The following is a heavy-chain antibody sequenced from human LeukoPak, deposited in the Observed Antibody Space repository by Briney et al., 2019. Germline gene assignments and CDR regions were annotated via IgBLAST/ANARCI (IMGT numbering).Heavy chain of an antibody. CDR2: IRYDGSNK. J-gene: IGHJ4*02. D-gene: IGHD3-3*01. V-gene: IGHV3-30*02. CDR3: AKDLPSYDFWSGSMY. CDR1: GFTFSSYG. Sequence: GGSLRLSCAASGFTFSSYGMHWVRQAPGKGLEWVAFIRYDGSNKYYADSVKCRFTISRDNSKNTLYLQMNSLRAEDTAVYYCAKDLPSYDFWSGSMYWGQGTLVTVSS.